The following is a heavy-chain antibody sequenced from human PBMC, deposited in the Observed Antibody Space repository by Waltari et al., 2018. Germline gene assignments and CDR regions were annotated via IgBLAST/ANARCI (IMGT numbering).Heavy chain of an antibody. CDR1: GFTFSCSA. CDR2: ISGSGGST. J-gene: IGHJ3*02. D-gene: IGHD6-13*01. CDR3: AKGIPSHDDFDI. V-gene: IGHV3-23*01. Sequence: DVQLLESGGGLVQPGGSLRLSCAASGFTFSCSAMSSVRQAPGKGLEWVSGISGSGGSTYYADSVKGRFTISRDNDKNTLDLQRNSLRAEDTAEYYGAKGIPSHDDFDIWGQGTMVIVSS.